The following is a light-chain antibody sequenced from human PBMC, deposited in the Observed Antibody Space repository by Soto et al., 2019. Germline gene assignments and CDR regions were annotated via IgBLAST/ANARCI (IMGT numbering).Light chain of an antibody. CDR3: SPYAGSGTFYV. V-gene: IGLV2-23*02. Sequence: QSVLTQPVSVSGSPGQSITISCTGTSSDLGSYDLVSWYQQHPGKAPKLMVYEVTKRPSGVSNRFSGSKSGNTASLTISGLQAEDEADYSCSPYAGSGTFYVFGSGTKVTVL. J-gene: IGLJ1*01. CDR2: EVT. CDR1: SSDLGSYDL.